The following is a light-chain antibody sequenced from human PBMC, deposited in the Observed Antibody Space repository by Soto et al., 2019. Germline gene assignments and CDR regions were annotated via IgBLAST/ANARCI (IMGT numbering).Light chain of an antibody. V-gene: IGKV3-20*01. CDR3: QQYNSLYT. CDR2: GVS. CDR1: QSVRSSY. J-gene: IGKJ2*01. Sequence: EIVLTQSPGTLSLSPGERATLSCRASQSVRSSYLAWYQQKLGQAPRLLIYGVSNRATGIPDRFSGSGSGTDFTLTISRLESEDFATYYCQQYNSLYTFGQGTKLEIK.